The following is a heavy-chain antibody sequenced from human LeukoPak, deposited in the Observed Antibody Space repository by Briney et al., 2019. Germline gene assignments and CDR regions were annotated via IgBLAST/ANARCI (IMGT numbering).Heavy chain of an antibody. CDR2: IYYSGST. J-gene: IGHJ6*03. V-gene: IGHV4-61*05. D-gene: IGHD6-13*01. CDR3: ARTTEAHSWRTRYYDYYMDV. CDR1: GGSISSSSYY. Sequence: SETLSLTCTVSGGSISSSSYYWGWIRQPPEKGLEWIATIYYSGSTNYNPSLKSRVTISVDTSKNQFSLKLSSVTAADTAVYYCARTTEAHSWRTRYYDYYMDVWGKGTTVTVSS.